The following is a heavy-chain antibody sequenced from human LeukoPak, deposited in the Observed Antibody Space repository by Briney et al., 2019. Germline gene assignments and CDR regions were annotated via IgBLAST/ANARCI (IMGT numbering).Heavy chain of an antibody. J-gene: IGHJ4*02. CDR1: GGSISSSNW. D-gene: IGHD1-26*01. V-gene: IGHV4-4*02. CDR2: IYHSGST. Sequence: PSETLSLTCAVSGGSISSSNWWSWVRQPPGKGLEWIGEIYHSGSTNYNPSLKSRVTISVDTSKNQFSLKLSSVTAADTAVYYCARQRYSGSYSSDYWGQGTLVTVSS. CDR3: ARQRYSGSYSSDY.